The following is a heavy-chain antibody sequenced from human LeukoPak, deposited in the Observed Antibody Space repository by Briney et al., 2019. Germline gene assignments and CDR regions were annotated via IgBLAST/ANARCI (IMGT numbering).Heavy chain of an antibody. Sequence: KTSGTLSLTCAVSGGSISSSNWWSWVRQPPGKGLEWIGEVYHSGSTNYNPSLKSRVTISVDTSKNQFSLKLSSVTAADTAVYYCARDNSVGDTAWWFDPWGQGTLVTVSS. D-gene: IGHD1-26*01. J-gene: IGHJ5*02. CDR2: VYHSGST. CDR1: GGSISSSNW. CDR3: ARDNSVGDTAWWFDP. V-gene: IGHV4-4*02.